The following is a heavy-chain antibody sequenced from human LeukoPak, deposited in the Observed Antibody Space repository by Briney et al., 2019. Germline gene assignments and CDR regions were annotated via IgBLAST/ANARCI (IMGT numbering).Heavy chain of an antibody. CDR2: IYYSGST. Sequence: SETLSLTCTVSGGSISSYYWSWIRQPPGKGLEWIGYIYYSGSTNYNPSLKSRVTISVDTSKNQFSLKLSSVTAADTAVYYCARATPRGGYDFDYWGQGTLVTVSS. V-gene: IGHV4-59*01. J-gene: IGHJ4*02. CDR1: GGSISSYY. D-gene: IGHD5-12*01. CDR3: ARATPRGGYDFDY.